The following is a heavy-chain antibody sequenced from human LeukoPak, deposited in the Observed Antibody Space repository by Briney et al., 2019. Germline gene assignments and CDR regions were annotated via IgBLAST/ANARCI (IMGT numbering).Heavy chain of an antibody. CDR2: IWYDGSNK. D-gene: IGHD3-22*01. V-gene: IGHV3-33*01. J-gene: IGHJ4*02. Sequence: GGSLRLSCAAPGFTFSSYGMHWVRQAPGKGLEWVAVIWYDGSNKYYADSVKGRFTISRDNSKNTLYLQMNSLRAEDTAVYYCARDMYYYDSSGYDFDYWGQGTLVTVSS. CDR3: ARDMYYYDSSGYDFDY. CDR1: GFTFSSYG.